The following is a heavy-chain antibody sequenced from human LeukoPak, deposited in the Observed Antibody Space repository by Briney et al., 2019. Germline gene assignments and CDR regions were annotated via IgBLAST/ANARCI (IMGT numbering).Heavy chain of an antibody. J-gene: IGHJ4*02. CDR2: INPNSGGT. V-gene: IGHV1-2*02. CDR3: ARDSIVYYDSSGYYLSY. D-gene: IGHD3-22*01. CDR1: GYTSTGYY. Sequence: GASVKVSCKASGYTSTGYYMHWVRQAPGQGLEWMGWINPNSGGTNYAQKFQGRVTMTRDTSISTAYMELSRLRSDDTAVYYCARDSIVYYDSSGYYLSYWGQGTLVTVSS.